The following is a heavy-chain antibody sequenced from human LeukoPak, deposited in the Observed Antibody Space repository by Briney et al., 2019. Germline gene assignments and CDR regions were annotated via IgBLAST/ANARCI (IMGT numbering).Heavy chain of an antibody. CDR2: ISSSGSTI. D-gene: IGHD3/OR15-3a*01. J-gene: IGHJ6*03. CDR1: GSTFSSYE. V-gene: IGHV3-48*03. CDR3: ARDFSTSFYYYYYYMDV. Sequence: PGGSLRLSCAASGSTFSSYEMNWVRQAPGKGLEWVSYISSSGSTIYYADSVKGRFTISRDNAKNSLYLQMNSLRAEDTAVYYCARDFSTSFYYYYYYMDVWGKGTTVTVSS.